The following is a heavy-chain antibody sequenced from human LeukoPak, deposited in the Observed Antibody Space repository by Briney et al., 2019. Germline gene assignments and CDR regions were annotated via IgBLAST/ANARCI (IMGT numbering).Heavy chain of an antibody. CDR2: VVGDGTTT. CDR3: AKARLSTGWAYNDY. J-gene: IGHJ4*02. Sequence: GGSLRLSCAASGFTFVNFAMSWVRLAPGKGLEWVSAVVGDGTTTFYADSVKGRFTISRDNSKNTVNLQINSLRDEDTAVYYCAKARLSTGWAYNDYWGQGTLVTVSS. V-gene: IGHV3-23*01. CDR1: GFTFVNFA. D-gene: IGHD2-8*02.